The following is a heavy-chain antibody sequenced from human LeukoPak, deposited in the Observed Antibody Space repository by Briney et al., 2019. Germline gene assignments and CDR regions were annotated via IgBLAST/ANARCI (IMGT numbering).Heavy chain of an antibody. Sequence: PGGSLRLSCAASGFSFRTYAMNWVRQAPGKGLLWVSFINNDGSTTSYADSVRGRFTISRDNAKNTLYLQMNSLRAEDTAVYYCANSISVAGTYAFNIWGQGTMVTVSS. J-gene: IGHJ3*02. CDR1: GFSFRTYA. V-gene: IGHV3-74*01. D-gene: IGHD6-19*01. CDR2: INNDGSTT. CDR3: ANSISVAGTYAFNI.